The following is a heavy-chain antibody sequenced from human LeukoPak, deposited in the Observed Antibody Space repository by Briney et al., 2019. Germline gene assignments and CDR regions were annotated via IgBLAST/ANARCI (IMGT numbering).Heavy chain of an antibody. CDR2: ISGSGDST. J-gene: IGHJ3*02. V-gene: IGHV3-23*01. Sequence: GGSLRLSCAASGFTFSSYAMSWVRQAPGKGLEWVSAISGSGDSTYYGDSVKGRFTISRDNSKNTLYLQMNSLKTEDTAVYYCTTGGNVLVARARTFDIWGQGTMVTVSS. CDR3: TTGGNVLVARARTFDI. D-gene: IGHD7-27*01. CDR1: GFTFSSYA.